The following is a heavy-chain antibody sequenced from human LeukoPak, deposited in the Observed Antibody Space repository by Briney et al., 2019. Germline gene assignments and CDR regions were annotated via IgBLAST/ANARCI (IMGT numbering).Heavy chain of an antibody. V-gene: IGHV3-7*01. Sequence: GGSLRLSCAASGFPFSPYWMSWVRQAPGKGLEWVATIRQDGIATHYVYSVRDRFLISRDNSNSSLYLQMSRLREEDTAIYYCARGCGRAHCPYFFDCWGQGTLVSAS. D-gene: IGHD2-21*02. CDR2: IRQDGIAT. J-gene: IGHJ4*02. CDR3: ARGCGRAHCPYFFDC. CDR1: GFPFSPYW.